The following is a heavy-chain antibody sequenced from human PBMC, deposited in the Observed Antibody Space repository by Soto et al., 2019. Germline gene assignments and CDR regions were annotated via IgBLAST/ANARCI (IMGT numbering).Heavy chain of an antibody. CDR2: ISYDGSNK. CDR3: ARDLERYSSGWHDAFDI. Sequence: PGGSLRLSCAASGFTFSSYVMHWVRQSPGKGLEWVAVISYDGSNKYYADSVKGRFTISRDNSKNTLYLQMNSLRAEDTAVYYCARDLERYSSGWHDAFDIWGQGTMVTVSS. CDR1: GFTFSSYV. V-gene: IGHV3-30*03. J-gene: IGHJ3*02. D-gene: IGHD6-19*01.